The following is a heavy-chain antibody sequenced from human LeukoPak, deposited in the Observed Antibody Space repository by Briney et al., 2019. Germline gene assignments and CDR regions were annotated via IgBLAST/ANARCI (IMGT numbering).Heavy chain of an antibody. CDR2: ISSSSSTI. CDR1: GFTFSSYS. D-gene: IGHD3-9*01. CDR3: ARSPILTGYSSFDY. Sequence: AGGSLRLSCAASGFTFSSYSMNWVRQAPGKGLEWVSYISSSSSTIYYADSVKGRFTISRDNAKNSLYLQMNSLRAEDTAVYYCARSPILTGYSSFDYWGQGTLVTVSS. J-gene: IGHJ4*02. V-gene: IGHV3-48*01.